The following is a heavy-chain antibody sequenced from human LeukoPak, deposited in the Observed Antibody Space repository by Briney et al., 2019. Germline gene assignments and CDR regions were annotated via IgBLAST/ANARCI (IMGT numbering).Heavy chain of an antibody. CDR1: GFTFSSYS. Sequence: KPGGSLRLSCAASGFTFSSYSMNWVRQAPGKGLEWVSSISSSSSYIYYADSVKGRFTISRDNAKNSLYLQMNSLRAEDTAVYYCARAQQWLVREATCFDYWGQGTLVTVSS. CDR3: ARAQQWLVREATCFDY. D-gene: IGHD6-19*01. J-gene: IGHJ4*02. V-gene: IGHV3-21*01. CDR2: ISSSSSYI.